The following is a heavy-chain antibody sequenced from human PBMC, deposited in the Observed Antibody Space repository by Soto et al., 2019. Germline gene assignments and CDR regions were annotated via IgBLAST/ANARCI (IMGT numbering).Heavy chain of an antibody. CDR2: ISSRSDI. Sequence: KPGGSLRLSCVGSGFTFSTYSINWVRQAPGKGLEWVSSISSRSDIYYADSVKGRFTISRDNAKNSVSLRMNSPRSEDTAVYYCARGREWLRYYYYYGMDVWGQGTTVTVSS. V-gene: IGHV3-21*04. D-gene: IGHD5-12*01. J-gene: IGHJ6*02. CDR1: GFTFSTYS. CDR3: ARGREWLRYYYYYGMDV.